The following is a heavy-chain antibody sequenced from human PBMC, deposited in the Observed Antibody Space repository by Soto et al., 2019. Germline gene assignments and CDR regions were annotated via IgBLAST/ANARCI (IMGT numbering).Heavy chain of an antibody. CDR1: GGSISSGGYS. CDR2: IYHSGST. CDR3: ARVPPP. J-gene: IGHJ5*02. Sequence: PSETLSLTCAVSGGSISSGGYSWSWIRQPPGKGLEWIGYIYHSGSTYYNPSLKSRVTISVDRSKNQFSLNLSSVTAADTAVYYCARVPPPWGQGTLVTVSS. V-gene: IGHV4-30-2*01.